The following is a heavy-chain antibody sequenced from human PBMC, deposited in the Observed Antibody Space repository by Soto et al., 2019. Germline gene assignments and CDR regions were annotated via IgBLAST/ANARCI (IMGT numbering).Heavy chain of an antibody. J-gene: IGHJ5*02. D-gene: IGHD6-19*01. CDR1: GGSISSGDYY. CDR3: ARESIAVAGSARYNWFDP. Sequence: SETLSLTCTVSGGSISSGDYYWSWIRQPPGKGLEWIGYIYYSGSTYYNPSLKSRVTISVDTSKNQFSLKLSSVTAADTAVYYCARESIAVAGSARYNWFDPWGQGTLVTVSS. CDR2: IYYSGST. V-gene: IGHV4-30-4*01.